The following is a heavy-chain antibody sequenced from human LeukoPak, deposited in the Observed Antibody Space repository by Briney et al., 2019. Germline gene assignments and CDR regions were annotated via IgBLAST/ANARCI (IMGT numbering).Heavy chain of an antibody. J-gene: IGHJ3*02. Sequence: ASLKVSCKASGYTLTRYYMHWVRQAPGQGLEWMGWINPNSGGTNYAQKFQGRVTMTRDTSISTAYMELSRLRSDDTAVYYCARGIGYCSSTSCPWDAFDIWGQGTMVTVSS. CDR3: ARGIGYCSSTSCPWDAFDI. V-gene: IGHV1-2*02. CDR1: GYTLTRYY. CDR2: INPNSGGT. D-gene: IGHD2-2*01.